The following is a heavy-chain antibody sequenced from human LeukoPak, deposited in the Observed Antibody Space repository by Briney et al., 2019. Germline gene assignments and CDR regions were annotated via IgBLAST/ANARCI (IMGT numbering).Heavy chain of an antibody. D-gene: IGHD1-1*01. CDR1: GYTFTSYG. J-gene: IGHJ5*02. V-gene: IGHV1-18*01. CDR3: ARTKGRYVDWFDP. CDR2: ISAYNGNT. Sequence: EASVKVSCKASGYTFTSYGISWVRQAPGQGLEWMGWISAYNGNTNYAQKLQGRVTMTRDTSTSTVYMELSSLRSEDTAVYYCARTKGRYVDWFDPWGQGTLVTVSS.